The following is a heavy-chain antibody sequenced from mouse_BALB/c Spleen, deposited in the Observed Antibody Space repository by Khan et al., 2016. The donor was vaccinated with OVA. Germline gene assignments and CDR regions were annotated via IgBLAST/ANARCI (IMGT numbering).Heavy chain of an antibody. V-gene: IGHV1-77*01. CDR3: SRRNYFGDTFAY. J-gene: IGHJ3*01. CDR1: GYTFTDYY. D-gene: IGHD1-2*01. Sequence: QVQLQQSGAELARPGASVKLSCTASGYTFTDYYIHWVKQRTGQGLEWIGEIYPGSGYTYYNEKFKDKATLTADKSSTTAYMQLSSLTSEDSAVYFCSRRNYFGDTFAYWGQGTLVTVSA. CDR2: IYPGSGYT.